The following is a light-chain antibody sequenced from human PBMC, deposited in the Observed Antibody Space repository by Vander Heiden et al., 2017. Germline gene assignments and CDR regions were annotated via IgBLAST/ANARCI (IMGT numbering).Light chain of an antibody. CDR2: AAS. V-gene: IGKV1-39*01. CDR1: KSNSSY. CDR3: QQRYNTTPYT. Sequence: DIQMTQSLSSLSAYVGDRATITCRASKSNSSYYNWYQQKPAKAPQLLIYAASSLQRRVPSRFSGSRSGTDFSLTISSLQPQDFATYYCQQRYNTTPYTFGQGTKLEIK. J-gene: IGKJ2*01.